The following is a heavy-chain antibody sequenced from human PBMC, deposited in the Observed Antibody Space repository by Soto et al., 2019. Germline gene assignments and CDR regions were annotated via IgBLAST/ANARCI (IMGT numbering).Heavy chain of an antibody. CDR1: GFTFSNYG. J-gene: IGHJ6*02. Sequence: QVQLVESGGGVVQPGRSLRLSCAASGFTFSNYGIHWVRQAPGKGLEWVAVLSHDGTNKYYADSVKGRFTISRDNSKNTLYLQMNSRTPEDTAVYFCAKDLRITTRLGDYFGMDVWGQGTTVTVSS. CDR3: AKDLRITTRLGDYFGMDV. V-gene: IGHV3-30*18. D-gene: IGHD6-6*01. CDR2: LSHDGTNK.